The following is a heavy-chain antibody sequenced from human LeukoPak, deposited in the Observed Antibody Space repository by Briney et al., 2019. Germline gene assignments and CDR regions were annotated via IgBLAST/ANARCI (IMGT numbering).Heavy chain of an antibody. Sequence: GASVKVSCKASGYTFTSYYIHWVRQAPGQGLEWMGIINVSGSTIYAQKLQGRVSMTRDTSTSTVYMELSSLRSEDTAVYYCAREVPRGYNFDYWGQGTLVTVSS. CDR3: AREVPRGYNFDY. CDR1: GYTFTSYY. V-gene: IGHV1-46*04. J-gene: IGHJ4*02. D-gene: IGHD5-18*01. CDR2: INVSGST.